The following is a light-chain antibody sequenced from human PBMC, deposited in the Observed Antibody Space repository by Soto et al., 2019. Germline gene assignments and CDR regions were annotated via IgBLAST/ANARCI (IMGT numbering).Light chain of an antibody. Sequence: EIVMTQSPATLSVSPGERATLSCRASQSVSSSYLAWYQQKPGQAPRLLIYGASSRATGIPDRFSGSGSGTDFTLNSSRLEPEDFAVYYCQQYNDWPRTFGQGTKV. J-gene: IGKJ1*01. CDR3: QQYNDWPRT. CDR2: GAS. V-gene: IGKV3-20*01. CDR1: QSVSSSY.